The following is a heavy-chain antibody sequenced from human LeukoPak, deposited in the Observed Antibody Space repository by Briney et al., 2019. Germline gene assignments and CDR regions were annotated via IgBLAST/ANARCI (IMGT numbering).Heavy chain of an antibody. V-gene: IGHV4-61*02. Sequence: PSQTLSLTCTVSGGSISSGSYYWSWIRQPAGKGLEWIGRIYTSGSTNYNPSLKSRVTISADTSKNQFSLKLSSVTAADTAVYYCARDPPGGYDSSGYYTQRDYYYYYMDVWGKGTTVTVSS. CDR3: ARDPPGGYDSSGYYTQRDYYYYYMDV. CDR2: IYTSGST. CDR1: GGSISSGSYY. J-gene: IGHJ6*03. D-gene: IGHD3-22*01.